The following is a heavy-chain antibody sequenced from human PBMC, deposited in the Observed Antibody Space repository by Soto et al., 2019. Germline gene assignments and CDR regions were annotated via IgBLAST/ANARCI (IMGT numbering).Heavy chain of an antibody. Sequence: SETLSLTCAVYGGSFSGYYWSWIRQPPGKGLEWIGEINHSGSTNYNPSLKSRVTISVDTSKNQFSLKLSSVTAADTAVCYCARGARQQLVDSFDYWGQGTLVTVSS. CDR3: ARGARQQLVDSFDY. V-gene: IGHV4-34*01. CDR1: GGSFSGYY. J-gene: IGHJ4*02. CDR2: INHSGST. D-gene: IGHD6-13*01.